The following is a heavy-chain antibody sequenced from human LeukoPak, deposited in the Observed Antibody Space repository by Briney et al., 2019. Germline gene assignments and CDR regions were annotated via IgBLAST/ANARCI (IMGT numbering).Heavy chain of an antibody. CDR3: ARGRDDSSGYYDAFDI. CDR2: INHSGRT. CDR1: GGSLSGYY. V-gene: IGHV4-34*01. D-gene: IGHD3-22*01. J-gene: IGHJ3*02. Sequence: SETLSLTCGVYGGSLSGYYWSWIRQPPGKGLEWIGEINHSGRTNYNPSLKSRVTISVDTSKNQFSLKLSSVTAADTAVYYCARGRDDSSGYYDAFDIWGQGTKVTVSS.